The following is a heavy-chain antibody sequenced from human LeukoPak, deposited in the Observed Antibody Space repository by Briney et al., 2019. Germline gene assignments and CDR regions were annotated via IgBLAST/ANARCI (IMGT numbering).Heavy chain of an antibody. CDR1: GYTFTGYY. D-gene: IGHD1-26*01. CDR2: INPNSGGK. J-gene: IGHJ4*02. V-gene: IGHV1-2*02. Sequence: GASVKVSCKASGYTFTGYYMHWVRQAPGQGLEWMGWINPNSGGKNYAQKFQGRVTMTRDTSISTAYMELSRLRSDDTAVYYCARGIVGATTGDWGQGPLVTVSS. CDR3: ARGIVGATTGD.